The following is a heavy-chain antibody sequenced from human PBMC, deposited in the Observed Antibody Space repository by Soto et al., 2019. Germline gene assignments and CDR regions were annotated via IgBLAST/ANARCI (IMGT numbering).Heavy chain of an antibody. CDR2: IIPIFVTA. CDR1: GGTFSSYA. J-gene: IGHJ4*02. D-gene: IGHD2-8*01. Sequence: QVQLVQSGAEVKKPGSSVKVSCKASGGTFSSYAISWVRQAPGQGLEWMGGIIPIFVTANYAQKFQGRVTITADESTSTAYMELSSLRSEDTAVYYCARERDCTNGVCAEYYFDYWGQGTLVTVSS. CDR3: ARERDCTNGVCAEYYFDY. V-gene: IGHV1-69*01.